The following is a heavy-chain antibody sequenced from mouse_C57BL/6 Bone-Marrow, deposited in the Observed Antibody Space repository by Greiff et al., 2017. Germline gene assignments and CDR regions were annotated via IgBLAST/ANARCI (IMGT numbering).Heavy chain of an antibody. V-gene: IGHV1-81*01. D-gene: IGHD2-1*01. CDR1: GYTFTSYG. J-gene: IGHJ4*01. CDR2: IYPRSGNT. CDR3: AIYGNYAMDY. Sequence: QVQLQQSGAGLARPGASVKLSCTASGYTFTSYGISWVKQRTGQGLEWIGEIYPRSGNTYYNEKFNGQATLAADKSSSTAYMELRSLTSEDSAVYFCAIYGNYAMDYWGQGTSVTVSS.